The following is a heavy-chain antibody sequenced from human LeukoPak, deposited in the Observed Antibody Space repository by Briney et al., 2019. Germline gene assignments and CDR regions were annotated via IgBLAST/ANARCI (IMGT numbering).Heavy chain of an antibody. D-gene: IGHD1-14*01. CDR1: GGSISSYY. Sequence: SETLSLTCTVSGGSISSYYWSWIRQPPGKGLEWIGYIYYSGSTNYTPSLKSRVTISVDTSKNQFSLKLSSVTAADTAVYYCARAARNSGYDYWGQGTLVAVSS. CDR2: IYYSGST. V-gene: IGHV4-59*01. CDR3: ARAARNSGYDY. J-gene: IGHJ4*02.